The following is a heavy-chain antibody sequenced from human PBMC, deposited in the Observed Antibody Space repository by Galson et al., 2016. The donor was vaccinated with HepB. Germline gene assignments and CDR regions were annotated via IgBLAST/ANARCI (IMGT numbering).Heavy chain of an antibody. CDR1: GFTFRSYW. CDR2: INQDGSEK. V-gene: IGHV3-7*01. J-gene: IGHJ4*02. CDR3: ARRLDTQRRIAGWGWGMDV. Sequence: SLRLSCAASGFTFRSYWMSWVRQAPGKGLEWVANINQDGSEKYYVDSVKGRFTISRDNGKNSLYLQMSSLRVEDAGVYYCARRLDTQRRIAGWGWGMDVWGQGTLVAVSS. D-gene: IGHD2-8*01.